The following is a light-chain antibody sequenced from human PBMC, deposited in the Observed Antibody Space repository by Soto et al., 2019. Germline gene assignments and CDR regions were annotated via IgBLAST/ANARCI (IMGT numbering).Light chain of an antibody. V-gene: IGKV3-20*01. J-gene: IGKJ2*01. CDR1: QSVSSSY. Sequence: EIVLTQSPGTLSLSPGERATLSCRASQSVSSSYLACYQQKPGQAHRLLIYGASSRATGTPDRFSGGGSGTDFTLTISRLEPEDFAVYYCQQYGSSLPYTFGQGTKLEIK. CDR2: GAS. CDR3: QQYGSSLPYT.